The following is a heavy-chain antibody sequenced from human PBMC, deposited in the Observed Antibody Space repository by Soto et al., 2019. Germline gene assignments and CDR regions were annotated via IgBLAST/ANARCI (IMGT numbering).Heavy chain of an antibody. V-gene: IGHV3-23*01. D-gene: IGHD1-7*01. CDR3: AKDPRLELRGVDS. CDR2: IGGGGIGS. CDR1: GYNFGSYA. J-gene: IGHJ4*02. Sequence: DVHLLESGGGLVQPGGYLRLSCVASGYNFGSYAMMWVGQGPEKGLELFSTIGGGGIGSYYADSVKGRFTISRDNSKNTLYLQMNSLRAEDTGVYYCAKDPRLELRGVDSWGQGTQVTVSS.